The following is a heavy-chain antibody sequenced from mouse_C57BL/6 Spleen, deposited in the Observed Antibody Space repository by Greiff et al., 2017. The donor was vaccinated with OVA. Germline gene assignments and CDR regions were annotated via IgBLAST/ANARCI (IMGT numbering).Heavy chain of an antibody. CDR2: IHPNSGST. D-gene: IGHD2-3*01. CDR1: GYTFTSYW. CDR3: ARFGPIYDGYHGYFDY. V-gene: IGHV1-64*01. J-gene: IGHJ2*01. Sequence: QVQLKQPGAELVKPGASVKLSCKASGYTFTSYWMHWVKQRPGQGLEWIGMIHPNSGSTNYNEKFKSKATLTVDKSSSTAYMQLSSLTSEDSAVYYCARFGPIYDGYHGYFDYWGQGTTLTVSS.